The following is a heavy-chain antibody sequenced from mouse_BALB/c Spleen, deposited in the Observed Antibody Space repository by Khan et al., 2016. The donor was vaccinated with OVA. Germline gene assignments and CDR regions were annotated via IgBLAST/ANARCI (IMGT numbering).Heavy chain of an antibody. Sequence: EVQLQESGPGLVKPSQSLSLTCTVTGYSITSDYAWNWIWQFPGNKLEWMGYISSSGSTNYNPALKSRISITRDTSKNQFFMQLTSVTTEDTATYYCSRSGDRYNDAMDYWGQGTSVTVSS. CDR1: GYSITSDYA. J-gene: IGHJ4*01. CDR2: ISSSGST. D-gene: IGHD2-13*01. V-gene: IGHV3-2*02. CDR3: SRSGDRYNDAMDY.